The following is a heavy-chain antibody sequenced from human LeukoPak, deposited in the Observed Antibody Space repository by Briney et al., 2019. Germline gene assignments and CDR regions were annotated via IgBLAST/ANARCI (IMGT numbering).Heavy chain of an antibody. CDR2: IFSVGTT. CDR1: GFTVSSNF. D-gene: IGHD3-10*01. CDR3: ARDLNSGSGTGWFDP. Sequence: PGGSLRLSCAVSGFTVSSNFMSWVRQAPGKGLEWVSSIFSVGTTYYADSVKGRFTISRDNSKNTLYLQMNSLRVEDTAVYYCARDLNSGSGTGWFDPWGQGTLVIVSS. V-gene: IGHV3-53*01. J-gene: IGHJ5*02.